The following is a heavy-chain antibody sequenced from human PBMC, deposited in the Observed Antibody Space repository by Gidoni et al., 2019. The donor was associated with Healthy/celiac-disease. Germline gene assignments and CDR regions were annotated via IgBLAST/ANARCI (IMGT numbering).Heavy chain of an antibody. CDR2: INHSGST. Sequence: QVQLQQWGAGLLMPSETLSLPCAVYGGSFSGYYWSWCRQPPGKGLEWIGEINHSGSTNYNPSLKSRVTISVDTSKNQFSLKLSSVTAADTAVYYCERETTDYGDYGIDWGQGTLVTVSS. CDR3: ERETTDYGDYGID. V-gene: IGHV4-34*01. CDR1: GGSFSGYY. D-gene: IGHD4-17*01. J-gene: IGHJ4*02.